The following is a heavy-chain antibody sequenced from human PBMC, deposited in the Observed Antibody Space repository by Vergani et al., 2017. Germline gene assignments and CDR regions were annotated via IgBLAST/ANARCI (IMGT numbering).Heavy chain of an antibody. V-gene: IGHV3-33*01. D-gene: IGHD4-17*01. Sequence: QVQLVESGGGVVQPGRSLRLSCAASGFTFSSYGMHWVRQAPGKGLEWVAVIWYDGSNKYYAYSVKGRFTISRDKSQNTLYLQMNSLRAEDTAVYYCARDQGYGDYEEDAFYIWGQGTMVTVSS. CDR1: GFTFSSYG. CDR3: ARDQGYGDYEEDAFYI. J-gene: IGHJ3*02. CDR2: IWYDGSNK.